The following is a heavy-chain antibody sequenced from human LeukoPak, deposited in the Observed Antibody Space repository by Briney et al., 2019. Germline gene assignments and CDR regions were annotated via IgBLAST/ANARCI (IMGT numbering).Heavy chain of an antibody. V-gene: IGHV5-51*01. Sequence: GESLKISCKGSGYSFASYWIAWVRQMPGKGLEWMGTIYPADSDTRYSPSFRGQVTISVDKSISTAYLQWSSLKASDTAMYYCARQDGYSLYHFDYWGQGTLVTVSS. CDR2: IYPADSDT. D-gene: IGHD5-18*01. CDR1: GYSFASYW. CDR3: ARQDGYSLYHFDY. J-gene: IGHJ4*02.